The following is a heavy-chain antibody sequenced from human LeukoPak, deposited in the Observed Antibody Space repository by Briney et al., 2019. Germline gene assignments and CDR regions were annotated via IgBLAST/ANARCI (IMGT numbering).Heavy chain of an antibody. J-gene: IGHJ5*02. V-gene: IGHV3-23*01. Sequence: GGSLRPSCAASGFTFSTSAMSWVRQAPGKGLEWVSGILGSGGSTYYADSVKGRFTISRDNYKNTLYLQMSRLRAEDTAVYYCAKAMYDYGDPVGWFDPWGQGTLVTVSS. CDR2: ILGSGGST. CDR1: GFTFSTSA. D-gene: IGHD4/OR15-4a*01. CDR3: AKAMYDYGDPVGWFDP.